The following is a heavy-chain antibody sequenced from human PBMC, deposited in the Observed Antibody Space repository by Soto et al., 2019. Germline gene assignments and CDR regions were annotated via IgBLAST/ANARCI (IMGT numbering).Heavy chain of an antibody. CDR1: GFTFGDYA. CDR2: IRSKAYGGTT. V-gene: IGHV3-49*04. J-gene: IGHJ6*03. D-gene: IGHD3-3*01. Sequence: GGSLRLSCTASGFTFGDYAMSWVRQAPGKGLEWVGFIRSKAYGGTTEYAASVKGRFTISRDDSKSIAYLQMNSLKTEDTAVYYCTGGYYDSLGYYYYYMDVWGKGTTVTVSS. CDR3: TGGYYDSLGYYYYYMDV.